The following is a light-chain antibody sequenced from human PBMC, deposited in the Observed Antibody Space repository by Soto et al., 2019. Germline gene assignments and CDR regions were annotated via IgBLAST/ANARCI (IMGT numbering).Light chain of an antibody. J-gene: IGKJ2*01. CDR3: QQTNSFPHA. Sequence: DIQMTQSPSSVSASVGDSVTITCRASLGINNWLAWYQQKPGTAPRLLIYAASTLHSGVPSRFRGSGSGTDFTLTISSLQPEDFANYYCQQTNSFPHAFGQGTKLEIK. V-gene: IGKV1-12*01. CDR1: LGINNW. CDR2: AAS.